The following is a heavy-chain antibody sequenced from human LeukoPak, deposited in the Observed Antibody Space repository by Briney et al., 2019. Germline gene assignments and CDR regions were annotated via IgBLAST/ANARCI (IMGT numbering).Heavy chain of an antibody. D-gene: IGHD6-6*01. CDR1: GFTFSSYA. CDR2: ISGSGGST. J-gene: IGHJ4*02. V-gene: IGHV3-23*01. Sequence: GGSLRLSCAASGFTFSSYAMSWVRQAPGKGLEWVSTISGSGGSTSYADSVKGRFTISRDNSKNTLYLQMNSLYYCARLTYSSSTGYYFDYWGQGTLSPSPQ. CDR3: STGYYFDY.